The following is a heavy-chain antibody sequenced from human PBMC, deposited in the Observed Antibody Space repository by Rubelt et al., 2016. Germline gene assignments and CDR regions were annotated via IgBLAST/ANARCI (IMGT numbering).Heavy chain of an antibody. D-gene: IGHD6-13*01. V-gene: IGHV4-59*08. Sequence: QVQLQESGPGLVKPSETLSLTCSVSGGSISLYYWSWIRQPPGKELEWIGNVYYSGSTNYNPSLKSRVTISVDTSKNQFSLTLSSVTAADTAVYYCARHGTPYYLEYWGQGTPVTVSS. CDR3: ARHGTPYYLEY. CDR1: GGSISLYY. CDR2: VYYSGST. J-gene: IGHJ4*02.